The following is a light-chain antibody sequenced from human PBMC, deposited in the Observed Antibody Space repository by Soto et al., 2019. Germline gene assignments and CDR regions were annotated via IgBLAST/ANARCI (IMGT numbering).Light chain of an antibody. CDR2: DVS. CDR1: SSDVGNYNY. Sequence: QSDLTQPASVSVSPGQSITISCTGTSSDVGNYNYVSWYQQHPGKAPKLMIYDVSNRPSGVSNRFSGSKSGNTASLTISGLQAEDEADYYCSSYTSTSKGVFGTGTKVTVL. V-gene: IGLV2-14*01. J-gene: IGLJ1*01. CDR3: SSYTSTSKGV.